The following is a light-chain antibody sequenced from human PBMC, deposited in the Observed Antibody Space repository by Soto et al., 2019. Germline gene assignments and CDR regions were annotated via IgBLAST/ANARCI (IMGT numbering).Light chain of an antibody. V-gene: IGLV3-1*01. CDR1: KLGDKY. Sequence: SYELTQPPSESVSPGQTASITCSGDKLGDKYASWYQQKPGQSPVLVIYGHSKRPSGIPERFSGSNSGNTATLTISGTQAMDEADYYCQAWDSSTGVVFGGGTKLTVL. J-gene: IGLJ2*01. CDR2: GHS. CDR3: QAWDSSTGVV.